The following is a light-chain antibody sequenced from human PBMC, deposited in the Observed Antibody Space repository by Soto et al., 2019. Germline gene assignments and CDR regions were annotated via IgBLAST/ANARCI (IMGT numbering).Light chain of an antibody. CDR1: QALSNY. CDR2: SAS. V-gene: IGKV1-9*01. CDR3: QRLSRYRLT. J-gene: IGKJ4*01. Sequence: DIQLTQSPSVLSASVGETGTIACRANQALSNYLASYQQKPRKTPGLLIYSASTLQSGVPSMLSVSGSDTEFSITIRALQPEDFATYYCQRLSRYRLTFRGGT.